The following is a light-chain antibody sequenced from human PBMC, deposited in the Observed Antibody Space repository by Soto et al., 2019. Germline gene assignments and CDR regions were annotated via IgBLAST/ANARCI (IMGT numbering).Light chain of an antibody. V-gene: IGLV2-8*01. CDR1: SSDVGGYNY. CDR2: EVS. CDR3: SSYAGNSRYV. Sequence: SVLTQPPSASGSPGQSVTISCSGASSDVGGYNYVSWYQQHPGKAPKLIIYEVSKRPSGVPDRLSGFKYGNTASLTVSGLQAEDEADYYCSSYAGNSRYVFGTGTKVTVL. J-gene: IGLJ1*01.